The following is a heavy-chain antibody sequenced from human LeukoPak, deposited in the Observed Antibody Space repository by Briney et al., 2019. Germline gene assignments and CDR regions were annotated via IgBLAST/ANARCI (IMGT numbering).Heavy chain of an antibody. D-gene: IGHD7-27*01. CDR2: IYLADSDT. J-gene: IGHJ6*03. CDR1: GYSFSTYW. Sequence: GESLKISCKASGYSFSTYWTVWVRQMPGKGLEWMGMIYLADSDTRYSPSFQGQVTIPADKSISTAYLQWSSLKASDTAMYYCARGPLGITYYMDVWGKGTTVTVSS. V-gene: IGHV5-51*01. CDR3: ARGPLGITYYMDV.